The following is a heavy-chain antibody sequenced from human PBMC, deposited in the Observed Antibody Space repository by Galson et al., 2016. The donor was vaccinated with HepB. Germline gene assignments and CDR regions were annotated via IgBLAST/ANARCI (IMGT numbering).Heavy chain of an antibody. D-gene: IGHD2-2*01. J-gene: IGHJ4*02. V-gene: IGHV1-3*01. CDR2: INVGNGNT. CDR1: GYTLINYA. Sequence: SVKVSCKASGYTLINYATHWVRQAPGQRLEWMGWINVGNGNTKYSQKFQGRVTITRDTSASTAYMELSSLRSEDTAVCYCARGFPAATIDYWGQGTLGTVSS. CDR3: ARGFPAATIDY.